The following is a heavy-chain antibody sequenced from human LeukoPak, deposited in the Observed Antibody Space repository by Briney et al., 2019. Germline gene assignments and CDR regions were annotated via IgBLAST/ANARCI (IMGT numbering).Heavy chain of an antibody. V-gene: IGHV3-11*01. J-gene: IGHJ5*02. Sequence: GGSLRLSCAASGFTFSDYYMTWIRQAPGKGLEWLSHISSSGDTMYYADSVKGRSTISRDNAKHSLYLQMNSLRAEDTALYYCARDDCSGGTCYPDPWGQGTLVIVSS. CDR2: ISSSGDTM. D-gene: IGHD2-15*01. CDR1: GFTFSDYY. CDR3: ARDDCSGGTCYPDP.